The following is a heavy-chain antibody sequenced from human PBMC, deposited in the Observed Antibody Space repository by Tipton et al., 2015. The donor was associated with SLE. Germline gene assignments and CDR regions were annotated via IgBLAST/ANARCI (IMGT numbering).Heavy chain of an antibody. CDR2: IYYSGST. CDR3: ARGPPAGVVVPAAIWFDP. J-gene: IGHJ5*02. V-gene: IGHV4-31*03. D-gene: IGHD2-2*01. CDR1: GGSISSGGYY. Sequence: TLSLTCTVSGGSISSGGYYWSWIRQHPGKGLEWIGYIYYSGSTYYNPSLKSRVTISVDTSKNQFSLKVRSVTAADTAVYYCARGPPAGVVVPAAIWFDPWGQGTLVTVSS.